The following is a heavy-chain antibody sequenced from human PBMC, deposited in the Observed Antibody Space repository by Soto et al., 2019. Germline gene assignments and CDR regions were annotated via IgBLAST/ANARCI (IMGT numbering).Heavy chain of an antibody. CDR1: GGSFSGYY. J-gene: IGHJ4*02. Sequence: TSETLSLTCAVYGGSFSGYYWSWIRQPPGKGLEWIGEINHSGSTNYNPSLKSRVTISVDTSKNQFSLKLSSVTAADTAVYYCAREGNDILTGNQNYFDYWGQGTLVTVSS. CDR3: AREGNDILTGNQNYFDY. D-gene: IGHD3-9*01. V-gene: IGHV4-34*01. CDR2: INHSGST.